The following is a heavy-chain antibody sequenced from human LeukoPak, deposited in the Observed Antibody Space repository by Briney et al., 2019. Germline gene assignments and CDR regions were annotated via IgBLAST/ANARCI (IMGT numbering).Heavy chain of an antibody. CDR2: ISGSGGST. CDR1: GFSFSSYA. D-gene: IGHD3-10*01. Sequence: GGSLRLSCAASGFSFSSYAMSWVRQAPGKGLEWVSAISGSGGSTYYADSVKGRCTISRDNSKNTLYLQMNSLRAEDTAVYYCAKGVMVRGVMGYFDNWGQGTLVTVSS. J-gene: IGHJ4*02. V-gene: IGHV3-23*01. CDR3: AKGVMVRGVMGYFDN.